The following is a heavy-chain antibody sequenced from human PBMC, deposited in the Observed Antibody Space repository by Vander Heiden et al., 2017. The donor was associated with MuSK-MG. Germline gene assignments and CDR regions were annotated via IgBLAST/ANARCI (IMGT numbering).Heavy chain of an antibody. V-gene: IGHV4-34*01. D-gene: IGHD2-15*01. CDR1: GGSFSGYY. Sequence: QVQLQQWGAGLLKPSETLSLTCAVYGGSFSGYYWSWIRQPPGKGLEWIGEINHSGSTNYNPSLKSRVTISVDTSKNQFSLKLSSVTAADTAVYYCARGLPHCSGGSCHLPPKYYYYMDVWGKGTTVTVSS. CDR3: ARGLPHCSGGSCHLPPKYYYYMDV. CDR2: INHSGST. J-gene: IGHJ6*03.